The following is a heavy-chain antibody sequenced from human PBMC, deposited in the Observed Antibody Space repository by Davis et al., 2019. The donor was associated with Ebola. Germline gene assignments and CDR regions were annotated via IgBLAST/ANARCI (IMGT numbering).Heavy chain of an antibody. V-gene: IGHV7-4-1*04. CDR2: INTNTGNP. Sequence: AASVKVSCKASGYTFTSYAMNWVRQAPGQGLEWMGWINTNTGNPTYAQGFTGRFVFSLDTSVSMAYLQISSLKAEDTAVYYCAREGSGSRYYYYGMDVWGQGTTVTVSS. D-gene: IGHD1-26*01. CDR3: AREGSGSRYYYYGMDV. CDR1: GYTFTSYA. J-gene: IGHJ6*02.